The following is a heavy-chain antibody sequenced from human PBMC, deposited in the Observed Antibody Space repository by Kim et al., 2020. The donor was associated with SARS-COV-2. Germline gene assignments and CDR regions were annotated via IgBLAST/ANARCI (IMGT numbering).Heavy chain of an antibody. J-gene: IGHJ3*02. V-gene: IGHV3-33*01. CDR3: ARERGPFEAYDI. CDR1: GFTLSCCG. Sequence: GGSLRLSCAASGFTLSCCGMHWVRQAPGRGLEWVAVLWANGINQYYADSVKGRFTFSRDDSSNTLYLQMNSLRAEDMAVYYCARERGPFEAYDIWGQGT. D-gene: IGHD3-10*01. CDR2: LWANGINQ.